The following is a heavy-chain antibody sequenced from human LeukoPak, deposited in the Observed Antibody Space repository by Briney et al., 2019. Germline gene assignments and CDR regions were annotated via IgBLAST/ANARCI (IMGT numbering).Heavy chain of an antibody. CDR1: GFTISGYW. V-gene: IGHV3-74*01. J-gene: IGHJ4*02. CDR3: ARDLVMRYSSSTFDY. D-gene: IGHD6-6*01. Sequence: PGVSLTLSCAASGFTISGYWMHWVRQAPGMGLMWVTRISGDGSITAYADSVKGRFTISRDNAKNTLYLQMNSLRAEDTAVYYCARDLVMRYSSSTFDYWGQGTLVTVSS. CDR2: ISGDGSIT.